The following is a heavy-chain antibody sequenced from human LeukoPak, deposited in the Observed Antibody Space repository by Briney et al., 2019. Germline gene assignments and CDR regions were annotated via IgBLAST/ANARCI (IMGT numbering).Heavy chain of an antibody. CDR1: GGSISNHY. D-gene: IGHD2-2*01. CDR2: VYYSGTT. CDR3: ARDSGKCTTTSCSDYLDF. V-gene: IGHV4-59*11. Sequence: SETLSLTCTVSGGSISNHYWSWIRQPPGKGLEWIGFVYYSGTTHYNPSLESRVTISVDVSKNQFSLKLGPVTTADTAVYYCARDSGKCTTTSCSDYLDFWGQGTLVTVSS. J-gene: IGHJ4*02.